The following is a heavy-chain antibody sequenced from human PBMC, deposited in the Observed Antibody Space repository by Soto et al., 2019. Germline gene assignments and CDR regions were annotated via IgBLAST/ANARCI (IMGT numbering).Heavy chain of an antibody. D-gene: IGHD3-22*01. V-gene: IGHV1-3*01. Sequence: ASVKVSCKASGYTFTSYAMHWVRQAPGQRLEWMGGINAGIGNANYAQKFQGRVTITADESTSTAYMELSSLRSEDTAVYYCARAYYYDSSGYYYGAAFDIWGQGTMVTVSS. CDR2: INAGIGNA. CDR3: ARAYYYDSSGYYYGAAFDI. J-gene: IGHJ3*02. CDR1: GYTFTSYA.